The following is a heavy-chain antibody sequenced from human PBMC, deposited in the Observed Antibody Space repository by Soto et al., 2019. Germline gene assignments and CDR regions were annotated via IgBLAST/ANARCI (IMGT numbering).Heavy chain of an antibody. J-gene: IGHJ6*02. Sequence: PGGSLRLSCAASGFTFSSYWMHWVRQAPGKGLVLVSRINSDGSSTSYADSVKGRFTISRDNAKNSLYLQMNSLRDEDTAVYYCAGAGGESSSWFYYYYGMDVWGQGTTVTVSS. CDR1: GFTFSSYW. CDR3: AGAGGESSSWFYYYYGMDV. D-gene: IGHD6-13*01. CDR2: INSDGSST. V-gene: IGHV3-74*01.